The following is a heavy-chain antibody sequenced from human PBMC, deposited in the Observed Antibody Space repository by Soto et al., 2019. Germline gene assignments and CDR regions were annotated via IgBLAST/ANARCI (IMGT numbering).Heavy chain of an antibody. Sequence: ASVKVSCKASGYTFTSYGISWVRQAPGQGLEWMGWISAYNGNTNYAQKLQGRVTMTTDTSTSTAYMELRSLRSDDTAVYYCARDYYDYIWGLERVAFDIWGQGTMVTVSS. V-gene: IGHV1-18*01. J-gene: IGHJ3*02. CDR1: GYTFTSYG. CDR3: ARDYYDYIWGLERVAFDI. D-gene: IGHD3-16*01. CDR2: ISAYNGNT.